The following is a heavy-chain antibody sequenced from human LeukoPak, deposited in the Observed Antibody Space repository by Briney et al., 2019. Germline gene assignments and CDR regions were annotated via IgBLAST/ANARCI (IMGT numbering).Heavy chain of an antibody. D-gene: IGHD3-3*01. CDR1: GYTFTSYD. CDR2: MNPNSGNT. V-gene: IGHV1-8*01. CDR3: ARAGQTYYDFWSGYYGCYMDV. Sequence: ASVKVSCKASGYTFTSYDINWVRQATGQGLEWMGWMNPNSGNTGYAQKFQGRVTMTRNTSISTAYMELSSLRSEDTAVYYCARAGQTYYDFWSGYYGCYMDVWGKGTTVTVSS. J-gene: IGHJ6*03.